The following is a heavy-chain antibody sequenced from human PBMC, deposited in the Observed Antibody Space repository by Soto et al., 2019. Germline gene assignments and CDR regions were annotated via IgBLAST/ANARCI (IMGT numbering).Heavy chain of an antibody. Sequence: SVKVSCKASGGTFSSYAISWVRQAPGQGLEWMGGIIPIFGTANYAQKFQGRVTITADESTSTAYMELSSLRSEDTAVYYCASTTPCTNGVCYTPDAFDIWGQGTLVTVS. CDR2: IIPIFGTA. D-gene: IGHD2-8*01. CDR1: GGTFSSYA. CDR3: ASTTPCTNGVCYTPDAFDI. J-gene: IGHJ3*02. V-gene: IGHV1-69*13.